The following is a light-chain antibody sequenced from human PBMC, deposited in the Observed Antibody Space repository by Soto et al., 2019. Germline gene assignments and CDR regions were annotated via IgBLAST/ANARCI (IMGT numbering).Light chain of an antibody. CDR2: GAS. CDR1: QSISNN. Sequence: EIVMTQSPATLSVSPGERATLSCRASQSISNNLAWYQQKPGQAPRLLIYGASTRATGIPARFSGSGSGTEFTLTIRSLQSEDFAVYYCHQFDDWPLTFGGGTKVEIK. V-gene: IGKV3D-15*01. J-gene: IGKJ4*01. CDR3: HQFDDWPLT.